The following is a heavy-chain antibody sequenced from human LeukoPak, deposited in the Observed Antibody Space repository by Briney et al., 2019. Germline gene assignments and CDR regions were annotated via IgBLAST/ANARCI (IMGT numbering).Heavy chain of an antibody. CDR1: GFIFTNYF. CDR3: ATDRGWRTSGYYLYYFEY. D-gene: IGHD3-3*01. V-gene: IGHV3-7*01. Sequence: GGSLRLSCAASGFIFTNYFMSWARQAPGKGLEWVASIKHDGSEKYYVDSARGRFTISRDNTKNSLYLQMSSLRAEDTAVYYCATDRGWRTSGYYLYYFEYWGQGTLVTFSS. CDR2: IKHDGSEK. J-gene: IGHJ4*02.